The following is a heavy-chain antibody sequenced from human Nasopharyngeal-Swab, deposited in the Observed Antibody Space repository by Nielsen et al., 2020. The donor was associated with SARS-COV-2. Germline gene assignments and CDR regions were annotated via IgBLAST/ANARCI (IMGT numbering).Heavy chain of an antibody. Sequence: SETLSLTCTVSGGSISSGDYYWSWIRQPPGKGLEWIGYIYYSGSTYYNPSLKSRVTISVDTSKNQFSLKLSSVTAADTAVYYCARRDYVWGSYRPFDYWGQGTLVTVSS. V-gene: IGHV4-30-4*01. CDR1: GGSISSGDYY. J-gene: IGHJ4*02. D-gene: IGHD3-16*02. CDR3: ARRDYVWGSYRPFDY. CDR2: IYYSGST.